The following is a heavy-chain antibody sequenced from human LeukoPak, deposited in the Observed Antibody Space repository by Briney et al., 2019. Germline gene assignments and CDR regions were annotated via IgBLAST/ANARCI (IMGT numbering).Heavy chain of an antibody. CDR3: ARGGRGHYDFWSGYPTRYYYMDV. Sequence: PGGSLRLSCAASGFTFSSYSMNWVRQAPGKGLEWVSSISSSSSYIYYADSVKGRFTISRDNAKNSLYLQMNSLRAEDTAVYYCARGGRGHYDFWSGYPTRYYYMDVWGKGTTVTVSS. V-gene: IGHV3-21*01. D-gene: IGHD3-3*01. CDR1: GFTFSSYS. J-gene: IGHJ6*03. CDR2: ISSSSSYI.